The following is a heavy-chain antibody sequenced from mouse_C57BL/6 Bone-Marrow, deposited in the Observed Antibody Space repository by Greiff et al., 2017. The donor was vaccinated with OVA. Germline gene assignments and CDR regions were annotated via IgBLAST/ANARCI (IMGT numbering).Heavy chain of an antibody. Sequence: VQLQQSGAELVRPGASVKLSCTASGFNIKDDYLHWVKQRPDQGLEWIGWIDPENGDTEYASKFQGTATIPADTSSNTAYLQLSSLTSEDTAVYYCTYDYDPWVAYWGQGTLVTVSA. V-gene: IGHV14-4*01. CDR1: GFNIKDDY. CDR2: IDPENGDT. D-gene: IGHD2-4*01. CDR3: TYDYDPWVAY. J-gene: IGHJ3*01.